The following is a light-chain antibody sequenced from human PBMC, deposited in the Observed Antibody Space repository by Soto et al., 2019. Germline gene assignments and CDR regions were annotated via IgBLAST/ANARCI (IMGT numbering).Light chain of an antibody. Sequence: QSALTQPASVSGSPGQSITISCTGTSSDVGGYNFVSWYQQHPGKAPKLIIYEVSNRPSGVSVRFSGSKSGNTASLTISGLQAEDEADFYCSSYTSSSKLVFGGGTKLTVL. CDR1: SSDVGGYNF. CDR2: EVS. CDR3: SSYTSSSKLV. J-gene: IGLJ3*02. V-gene: IGLV2-14*01.